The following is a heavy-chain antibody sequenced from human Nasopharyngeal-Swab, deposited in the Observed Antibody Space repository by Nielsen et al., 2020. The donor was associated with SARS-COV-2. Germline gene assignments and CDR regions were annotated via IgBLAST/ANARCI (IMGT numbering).Heavy chain of an antibody. Sequence: GESLKISCAASGFTFRTYSMNWVRQAPGTGLEWISYISSSSTTIFYADSVKGRFTISRDNAKNSLYLQMNSLRAEDTAVYYCARDVRYDGIDYWGQGTLVTVSS. CDR3: ARDVRYDGIDY. V-gene: IGHV3-48*04. D-gene: IGHD3-22*01. J-gene: IGHJ4*02. CDR2: ISSSSTTI. CDR1: GFTFRTYS.